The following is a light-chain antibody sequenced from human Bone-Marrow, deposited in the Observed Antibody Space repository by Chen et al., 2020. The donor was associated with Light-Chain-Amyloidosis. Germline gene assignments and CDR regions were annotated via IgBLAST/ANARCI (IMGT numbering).Light chain of an antibody. CDR2: KAS. J-gene: IGKJ1*01. CDR1: QSISSW. V-gene: IGKV1-5*03. Sequence: DIQMTQSPSTLSASVGDRVTITCRASQSISSWLAWYQQKPGKAPKLLIYKASSLESGVPSRFSGSGSGTEFTLTISSLQPDDFATYYCQQYNSQGTFGPGTKVEIK. CDR3: QQYNSQGT.